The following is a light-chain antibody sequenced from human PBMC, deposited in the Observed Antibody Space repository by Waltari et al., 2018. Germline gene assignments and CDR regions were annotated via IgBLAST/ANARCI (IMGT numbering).Light chain of an antibody. CDR2: WAS. CDR3: QQYYSTPLT. Sequence: DIVMTQSPDSLAVSLGERATINCKSSQSVLYSSNNNNYLAWYQQKPGQPPKLLIYWASTRESGVPDRFSGSGSGTDFTLTISSLQAEDVAVYYCQQYYSTPLTFGGGTKVEIK. V-gene: IGKV4-1*01. CDR1: QSVLYSSNNNNY. J-gene: IGKJ4*01.